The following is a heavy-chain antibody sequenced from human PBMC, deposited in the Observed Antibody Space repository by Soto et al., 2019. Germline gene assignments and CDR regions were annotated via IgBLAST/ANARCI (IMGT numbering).Heavy chain of an antibody. Sequence: EVELLESGGGLVQPGGSLRLSCVASRFTFTSYAMSWVRQAPGKGLEWVAAISASGGATLHADSVKGRLTISRDNSKNSLNLQMNSLRAEDTAVYYCAKDVEGGRLFRGAFDYWGQGTQVTVSS. CDR3: AKDVEGGRLFRGAFDY. D-gene: IGHD2-21*01. CDR2: ISASGGAT. CDR1: RFTFTSYA. V-gene: IGHV3-23*01. J-gene: IGHJ4*02.